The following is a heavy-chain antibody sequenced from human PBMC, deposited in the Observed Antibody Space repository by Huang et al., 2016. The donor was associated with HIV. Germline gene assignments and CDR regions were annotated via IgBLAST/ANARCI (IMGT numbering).Heavy chain of an antibody. Sequence: EVQLMESGGGLVQPGGSLRLSCAASGFTFSTYNMNWVRPARGKCGAWVSYITSSSGSIDYADSGKSRFTIARDNAKNSLYLQMNSLRAEDTAVYYCARFGSYYYGSGSYLDAFDIWGQGTMVTVSS. V-gene: IGHV3-48*01. CDR1: GFTFSTYN. CDR3: ARFGSYYYGSGSYLDAFDI. D-gene: IGHD3-10*01. CDR2: ITSSSGSI. J-gene: IGHJ3*02.